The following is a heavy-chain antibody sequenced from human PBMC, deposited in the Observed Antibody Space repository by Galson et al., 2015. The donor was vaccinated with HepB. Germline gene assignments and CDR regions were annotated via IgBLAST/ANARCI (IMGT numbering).Heavy chain of an antibody. CDR2: ISAYNGNT. Sequence: SVKVSCKASGYTFTSYGISWVRQAPGQGLEWMGWISAYNGNTNYAQKLQGRVTMTTDTSTSTAYMELRSLRSDDTAVYYCARDGGSFRGVITISGYFDYWGQGTLVTVSS. CDR3: ARDGGSFRGVITISGYFDY. CDR1: GYTFTSYG. D-gene: IGHD3-10*01. V-gene: IGHV1-18*01. J-gene: IGHJ4*02.